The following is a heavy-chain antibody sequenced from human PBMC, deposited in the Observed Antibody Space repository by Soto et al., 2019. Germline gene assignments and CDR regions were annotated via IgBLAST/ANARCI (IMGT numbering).Heavy chain of an antibody. Sequence: QVQLQESGPGLVKPSQTLSLTCTVSGGSISSGGYYWSWILQHPGKGLEWIGYIYYTGSTYYNPSLKSRVTISVDTSKNQFSLQLSSVTAADSAVYYCARESRDFYYYYLDVWGKGTTVTVSS. CDR2: IYYTGST. J-gene: IGHJ6*03. V-gene: IGHV4-31*03. CDR1: GGSISSGGYY. CDR3: ARESRDFYYYYLDV.